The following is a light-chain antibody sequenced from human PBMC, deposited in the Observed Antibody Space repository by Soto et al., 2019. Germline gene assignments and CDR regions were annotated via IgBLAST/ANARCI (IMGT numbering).Light chain of an antibody. CDR3: SSFTSSVTYV. CDR2: DVS. V-gene: IGLV2-14*01. Sequence: QSVLTQPGSVSGSPGQSITISCTGTSSDVGGHNSVSWYRQDPGKAPKLMIYDVSNRPSGVSDRFSGSKSGNTASLTISGLQIEDEADYYCSSFTSSVTYVFGTGTKVTVL. J-gene: IGLJ1*01. CDR1: SSDVGGHNS.